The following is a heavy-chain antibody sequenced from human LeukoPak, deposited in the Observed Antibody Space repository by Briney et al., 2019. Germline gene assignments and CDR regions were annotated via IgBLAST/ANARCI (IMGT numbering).Heavy chain of an antibody. CDR2: IKQDGSEK. Sequence: GGSLRLSCAASGFTFSSYWMSWVRQAPGKGLEWVANIKQDGSEKYYVDSVKGRFTIYRDNAKNSLYLQMNSLRAEDTAVYYCAKVRFSRYYYYYMDVWGKGTTVTVSS. CDR3: AKVRFSRYYYYYMDV. J-gene: IGHJ6*03. CDR1: GFTFSSYW. D-gene: IGHD3-3*01. V-gene: IGHV3-7*01.